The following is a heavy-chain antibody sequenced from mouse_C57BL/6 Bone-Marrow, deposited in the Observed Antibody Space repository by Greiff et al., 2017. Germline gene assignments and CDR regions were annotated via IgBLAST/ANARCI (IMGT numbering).Heavy chain of an antibody. J-gene: IGHJ1*03. CDR1: GFNIKDDY. CDR3: TTPFDYGSSFYWYFDV. Sequence: EVQGVESGAELVRPGASVKLSCTASGFNIKDDYMHWVKQRPEQGLEWIGWIDPENGDTDYASKFQGKATITADTSSNTAYLQLSSLTSEDTAVYDCTTPFDYGSSFYWYFDVWGTGTTVTVSS. CDR2: IDPENGDT. V-gene: IGHV14-4*01. D-gene: IGHD1-1*01.